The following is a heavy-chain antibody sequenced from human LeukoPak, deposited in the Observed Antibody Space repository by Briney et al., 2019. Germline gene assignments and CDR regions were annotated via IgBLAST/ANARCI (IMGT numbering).Heavy chain of an antibody. J-gene: IGHJ5*02. V-gene: IGHV1-18*01. CDR3: ARLWFGELLNWFDP. CDR1: GGTFSSYA. Sequence: ASVKVSCKASGGTFSSYAISWVRQAPGQGLEWMGWISAYNGNTNYAQKLQGRVTMTTDTSTSTAYMELRSLRSDDTAVYYCARLWFGELLNWFDPWGQGTLVTVSS. CDR2: ISAYNGNT. D-gene: IGHD3-10*01.